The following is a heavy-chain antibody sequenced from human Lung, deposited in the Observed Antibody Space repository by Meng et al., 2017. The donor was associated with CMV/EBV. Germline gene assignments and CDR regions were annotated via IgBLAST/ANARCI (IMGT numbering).Heavy chain of an antibody. Sequence: SETXSLXXTVSGGSISSSSYYWGWIRQPPGKGLEWIGSIYYSGSTYYNPYLKSRVTISVDTSKNQFSLKLSSVTAADTAVYYCARSHSSGWPFDYWGQGTXVTVSS. J-gene: IGHJ4*02. CDR2: IYYSGST. CDR1: GGSISSSSYY. D-gene: IGHD6-19*01. V-gene: IGHV4-39*07. CDR3: ARSHSSGWPFDY.